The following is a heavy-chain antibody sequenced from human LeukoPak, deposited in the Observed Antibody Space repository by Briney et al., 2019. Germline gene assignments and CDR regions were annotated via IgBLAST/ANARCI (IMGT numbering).Heavy chain of an antibody. CDR2: ISGSGGNT. Sequence: GGSLRLSCAASGFTFSSYAMSWVRQAPGKGLEWVSVISGSGGNTYYADSVKGRFTISRDNAKNSLYLQMNSLRAEDTAVYYCARGPRYSSGWYGYFDYWGQGTLVTVSS. CDR3: ARGPRYSSGWYGYFDY. CDR1: GFTFSSYA. V-gene: IGHV3-23*01. J-gene: IGHJ4*02. D-gene: IGHD6-19*01.